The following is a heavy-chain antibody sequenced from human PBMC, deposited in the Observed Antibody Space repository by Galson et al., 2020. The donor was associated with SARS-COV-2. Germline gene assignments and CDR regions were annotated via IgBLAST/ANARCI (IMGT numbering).Heavy chain of an antibody. D-gene: IGHD6-13*01. CDR1: GYTFTGYY. CDR2: INPNSGGT. J-gene: IGHJ4*02. V-gene: IGHV1-2*02. CDR3: ASEWGLEQQIFDY. Sequence: ASVKVSCKASGYTFTGYYMHWVRQAPGQGLEWMGWINPNSGGTNYAQKFQGRVTMTRDTSISTAYMELSRLRSDDTAVYYCASEWGLEQQIFDYWGQGTLVTVSS.